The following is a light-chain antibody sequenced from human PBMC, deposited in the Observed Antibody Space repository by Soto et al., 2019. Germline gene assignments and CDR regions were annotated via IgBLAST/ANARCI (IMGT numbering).Light chain of an antibody. CDR1: RDDVGGYNY. CDR3: SSYVTSNVVV. V-gene: IGLV2-8*01. CDR2: EVY. Sequence: QSVLTQPPSASGSPGQSVTISCTGTRDDVGGYNYVSWFQQLPGKAPKLMIYEVYQRPTGVPARFSGSKSGNTASLTVSGLQAGDEAIYYCSSYVTSNVVVFGGGTKLTVL. J-gene: IGLJ2*01.